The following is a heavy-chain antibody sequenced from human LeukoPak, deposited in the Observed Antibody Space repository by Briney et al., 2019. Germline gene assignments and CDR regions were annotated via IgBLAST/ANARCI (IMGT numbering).Heavy chain of an antibody. V-gene: IGHV4-59*11. D-gene: IGHD3-9*01. CDR1: NGSISSHL. CDR2: ITYSGRT. CDR3: ARAGLTGKVDS. Sequence: SETLSLTCSVSNGSISSHLWTWIRQPPGKGLEWIGYITYSGRTNENPSLKSRITLSADTSKNQFSLKVTSVTAADTAVYYCARAGLTGKVDSWGQGTLVLVSS. J-gene: IGHJ4*02.